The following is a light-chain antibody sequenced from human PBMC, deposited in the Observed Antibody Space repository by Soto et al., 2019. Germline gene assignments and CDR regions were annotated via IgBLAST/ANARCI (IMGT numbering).Light chain of an antibody. CDR1: QSVSNY. CDR2: DVS. CDR3: QQRSNWPRVT. J-gene: IGKJ5*01. Sequence: EIVLTQSPATLSLSPGERVTLSCRASQSVSNYLAWYQQKPGQAPRLLIYDVSNRATGIPARFSGSGSGTDFTLTISSLEPEDFAVYFCQQRSNWPRVTCGQGTQLDIK. V-gene: IGKV3-11*01.